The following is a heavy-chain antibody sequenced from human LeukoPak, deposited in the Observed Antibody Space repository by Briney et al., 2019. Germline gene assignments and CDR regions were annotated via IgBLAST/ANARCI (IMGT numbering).Heavy chain of an antibody. D-gene: IGHD1-7*01. CDR2: ISYDGSNK. V-gene: IGHV3-30-3*01. J-gene: IGHJ3*02. CDR1: GFTFSSYA. Sequence: GRSLRLSCAASGFTFSSYAMHWVRQAPGKGLEWVAVISYDGSNKYYADSVKGRFTISRDNSKNTLYLQMNSLRAEDTAVYYCARGGWNYVDAFDIWGQGTMVTVSS. CDR3: ARGGWNYVDAFDI.